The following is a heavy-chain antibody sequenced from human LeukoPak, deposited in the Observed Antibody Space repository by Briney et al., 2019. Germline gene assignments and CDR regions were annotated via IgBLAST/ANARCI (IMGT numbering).Heavy chain of an antibody. V-gene: IGHV3-23*01. Sequence: GGSLRLSCAASGFTVSSNYMSWVRQAPGKGLEWVSVISGSGGSTYYADSVKGRFTISRDNSKNTLYLQMNSLRAEDTAVYYCASSMIGDAFDIWGQGTMVTVSS. D-gene: IGHD3-22*01. CDR3: ASSMIGDAFDI. CDR1: GFTVSSNY. J-gene: IGHJ3*02. CDR2: ISGSGGST.